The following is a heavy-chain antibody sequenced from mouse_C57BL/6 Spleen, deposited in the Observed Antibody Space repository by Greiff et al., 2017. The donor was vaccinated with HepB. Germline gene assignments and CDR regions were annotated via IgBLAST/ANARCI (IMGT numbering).Heavy chain of an antibody. CDR1: GYTFTDYY. V-gene: IGHV1-26*01. J-gene: IGHJ1*03. CDR2: INPNNGGT. Sequence: EVQLQQSGPELVKPGASVKISCKASGYTFTDYYMNWVKQSHGKSLEWIGDINPNNGGTSSNQKFKGKATLTVDKSSSTSYMELRSLTSEDSAVYYCARSGSITTVVAHWYFDVWGTGTTVTVSS. D-gene: IGHD1-1*01. CDR3: ARSGSITTVVAHWYFDV.